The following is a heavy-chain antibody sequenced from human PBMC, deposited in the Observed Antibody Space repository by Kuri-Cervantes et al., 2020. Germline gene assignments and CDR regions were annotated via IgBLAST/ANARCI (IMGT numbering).Heavy chain of an antibody. CDR3: ATIAQANNWNHLPFDY. Sequence: ASVKVSCKASGYTFTSYYMHWVRQAPGQGLEWMGIINPSGGSTSYAQKFQGRVTMTEDTSTDTAYMELSSLRSEDTAVYYCATIAQANNWNHLPFDYWGQGTLVTVSS. CDR1: GYTFTSYY. CDR2: INPSGGST. J-gene: IGHJ4*02. V-gene: IGHV1-46*01. D-gene: IGHD1-14*01.